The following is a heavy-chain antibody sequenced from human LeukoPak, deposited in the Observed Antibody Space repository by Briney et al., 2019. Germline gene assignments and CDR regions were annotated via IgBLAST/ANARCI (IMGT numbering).Heavy chain of an antibody. V-gene: IGHV1-2*04. CDR3: ARGEGTYYYDSSGYCAY. Sequence: VASVKVSCKASGYTFTGYYMHWVRQAPGQGLEWMGWINPNSGGTNYAQKFQGWVTMTRDTSISTAYMELSRLRSDDTAVYYCARGEGTYYYDSSGYCAYWGQGTLVTVSS. CDR1: GYTFTGYY. J-gene: IGHJ4*02. D-gene: IGHD3-22*01. CDR2: INPNSGGT.